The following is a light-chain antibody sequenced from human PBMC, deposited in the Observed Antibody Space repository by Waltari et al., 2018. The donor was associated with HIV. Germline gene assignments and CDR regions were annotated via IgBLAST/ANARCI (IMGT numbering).Light chain of an antibody. Sequence: QSVLTQPPSASGTPRPRVTISRSGPNSNIGRKTVSWFQHLPGTAPKLIYRTNQRRSGVPDRFSGSKSGTSASLAISGLRSDDEADYYCAAWDDTLSSYVFGTGTTVTV. J-gene: IGLJ1*01. CDR1: NSNIGRKT. V-gene: IGLV1-47*01. CDR2: RTN. CDR3: AAWDDTLSSYV.